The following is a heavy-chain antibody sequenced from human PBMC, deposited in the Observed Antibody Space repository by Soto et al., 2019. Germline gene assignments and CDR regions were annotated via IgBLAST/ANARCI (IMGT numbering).Heavy chain of an antibody. V-gene: IGHV4-34*01. CDR3: ARLQGPYTPFDY. J-gene: IGHJ4*02. D-gene: IGHD4-4*01. CDR1: GGSFSGYY. CDR2: ISHSGST. Sequence: SETLSLTCAVYGGSFSGYYWSWIRQPPGKRLEWIGEISHSGSTNYNPSLKSRGTISVGTSKNQFSPKLSSVTAADTPVYYCARLQGPYTPFDYWGQGILVTVYS.